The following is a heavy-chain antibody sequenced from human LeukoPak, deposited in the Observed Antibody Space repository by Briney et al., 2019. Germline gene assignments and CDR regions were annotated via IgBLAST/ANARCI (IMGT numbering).Heavy chain of an antibody. D-gene: IGHD1-26*01. CDR1: GGSFSGYY. Sequence: SETLSLTCAVYGGSFSGYYWSWIRQPPGKGLEWIGEINHSGSTNYNPSLKSRVTISVDTSKNQFSLKLSPVTAADTAVYYCARGGATTRTNWFDPWGQGTLVTVSS. CDR2: INHSGST. CDR3: ARGGATTRTNWFDP. V-gene: IGHV4-34*01. J-gene: IGHJ5*02.